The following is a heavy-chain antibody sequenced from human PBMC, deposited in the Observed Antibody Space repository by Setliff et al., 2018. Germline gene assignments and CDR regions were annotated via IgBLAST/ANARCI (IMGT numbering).Heavy chain of an antibody. CDR3: ARHATYYYGSGNLPFDS. D-gene: IGHD3-10*01. J-gene: IGHJ4*02. CDR2: IMPGRDT. V-gene: IGHV4-39*01. CDR1: GGSMRSISYY. Sequence: SETLSLTCTVSGGSMRSISYYWGWVRQPPKKGLEWIGEIMPGRDTLYSPSLESRLTITIDTSKSQFSLKLSSVTAADTAVYYCARHATYYYGSGNLPFDSWGQGTLVTVSS.